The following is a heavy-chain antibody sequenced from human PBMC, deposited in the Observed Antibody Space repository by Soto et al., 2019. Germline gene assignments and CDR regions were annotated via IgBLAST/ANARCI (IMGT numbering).Heavy chain of an antibody. Sequence: PGGSLRLSCAASGFTFSSYGMHWVRQAPGKGLEWVAVIWYDGSNKYYADSVKGRFTISRDNSKNTLFLQMKSLTVEDTAVYYCAKDIVHYYYGMDVWGQGTTVTVSS. J-gene: IGHJ6*02. D-gene: IGHD3-16*02. CDR1: GFTFSSYG. CDR2: IWYDGSNK. V-gene: IGHV3-33*03. CDR3: AKDIVHYYYGMDV.